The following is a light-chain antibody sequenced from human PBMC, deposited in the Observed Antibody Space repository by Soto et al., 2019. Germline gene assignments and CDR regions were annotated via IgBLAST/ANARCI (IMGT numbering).Light chain of an antibody. J-gene: IGKJ4*01. CDR3: QQTNTFLPLT. Sequence: DIQMTQSPSSVSASVGDRVTITCRASQGITNWLAWYQQQPGKAPKPLIYGASSLQSGVPSRFSGGGSGTHFTLIISSLQPEDFATDYCQQTNTFLPLTFGGGTKVEI. V-gene: IGKV1-12*01. CDR1: QGITNW. CDR2: GAS.